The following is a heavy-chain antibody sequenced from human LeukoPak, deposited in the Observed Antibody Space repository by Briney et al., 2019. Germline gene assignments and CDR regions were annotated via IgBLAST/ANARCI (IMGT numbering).Heavy chain of an antibody. V-gene: IGHV1-2*02. CDR3: ARDPTRRYYDYVWGSLPFDY. J-gene: IGHJ4*02. Sequence: ASVKVSCKASGYTFTGYYIHWVRQAPGQGLEWMGWINPNTGGTNYAQTFQGRVTMTRETSISTAYMELSRLRFEDTAVYYCARDPTRRYYDYVWGSLPFDYWGQGTLVTVSS. CDR2: INPNTGGT. D-gene: IGHD3-16*01. CDR1: GYTFTGYY.